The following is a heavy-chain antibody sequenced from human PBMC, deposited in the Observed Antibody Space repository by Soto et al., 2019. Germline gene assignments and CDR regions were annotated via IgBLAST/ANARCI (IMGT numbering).Heavy chain of an antibody. CDR1: GESFWGYY. Sequence: PSETLSLTCAAYGESFWGYYGSGIRKPPGKGLEWIGEINHSGSTNYNPSLKSRVTISVDTSKNQFSLKLSSVTAADTAVYYCAREKRWAAAGKFTPWGQGTLVTVSS. V-gene: IGHV4-34*01. D-gene: IGHD6-13*01. J-gene: IGHJ5*02. CDR3: AREKRWAAAGKFTP. CDR2: INHSGST.